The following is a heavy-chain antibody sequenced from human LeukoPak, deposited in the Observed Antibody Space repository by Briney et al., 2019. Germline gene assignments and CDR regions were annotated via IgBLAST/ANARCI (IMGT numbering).Heavy chain of an antibody. D-gene: IGHD6-19*01. CDR2: IYYSGST. CDR3: ARVGWYREFDC. Sequence: SETLSLTCTVSGGSISSYYWSWIRQPPGKGLEWIGYIYYSGSTNYNPSLKSRVTISVDTSKNQFSLKLSSVTAADTAVYYCARVGWYREFDCWGQGTLVTVSS. J-gene: IGHJ4*02. V-gene: IGHV4-59*01. CDR1: GGSISSYY.